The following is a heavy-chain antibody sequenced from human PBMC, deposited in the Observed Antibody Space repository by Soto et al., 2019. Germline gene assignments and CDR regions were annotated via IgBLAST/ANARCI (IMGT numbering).Heavy chain of an antibody. J-gene: IGHJ3*01. CDR3: ARGDRGAFDL. D-gene: IGHD1-26*01. Sequence: EVQLVESGGGLVQPGESLRLSCAASGFTFDYYWMHWVRQAPGKGLVWVSRIYSDGTSTTYADFVKGRFTISRDNAKNTVSLQMNSLRADDTAVYYCARGDRGAFDLWGQGTVVTVSS. V-gene: IGHV3-74*01. CDR2: IYSDGTST. CDR1: GFTFDYYW.